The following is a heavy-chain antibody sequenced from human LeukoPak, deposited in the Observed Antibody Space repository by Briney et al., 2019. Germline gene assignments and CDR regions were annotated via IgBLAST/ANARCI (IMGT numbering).Heavy chain of an antibody. Sequence: ASVKVSCKASGYSFNTYALNWVRLAPGQGFEWMGWISTYNGNTKYAEKVQGRVTMTIDTSTSTAYMELRSLRSDDTAVYYCARDRYYYDSSGSDDAFDIWGQGTMVTVSS. V-gene: IGHV1-18*01. CDR2: ISTYNGNT. D-gene: IGHD3-22*01. CDR3: ARDRYYYDSSGSDDAFDI. CDR1: GYSFNTYA. J-gene: IGHJ3*02.